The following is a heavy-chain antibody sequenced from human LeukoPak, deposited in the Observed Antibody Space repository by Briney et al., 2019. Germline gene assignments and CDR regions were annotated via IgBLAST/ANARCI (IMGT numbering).Heavy chain of an antibody. J-gene: IGHJ1*01. CDR3: AKDQYSYGRRRARGYFQH. D-gene: IGHD5-18*01. Sequence: GGSLRLSCAASGFTFSSYAMSWVRQAPGKGLEWVSAISGSGGSTYYADSVKGRFTISRDNSKNTLYLQMNSLRAEDTAVYYCAKDQYSYGRRRARGYFQHWGQGTLVTVSS. CDR2: ISGSGGST. V-gene: IGHV3-23*01. CDR1: GFTFSSYA.